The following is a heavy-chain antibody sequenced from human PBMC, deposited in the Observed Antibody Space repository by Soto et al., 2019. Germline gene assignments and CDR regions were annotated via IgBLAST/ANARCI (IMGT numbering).Heavy chain of an antibody. J-gene: IGHJ4*02. CDR2: VSGSGGST. Sequence: EVQVLESGGGLVQPGGSLRLSCVASGFTFSSYAMSWVRQAPGQGLEWVSFVSGSGGSTDYADSVKGRFTISRDNSKSTLYLQLNSLRAEDTAMYYCAKRSFQLGLPFDYWGQGTLVTVSS. CDR3: AKRSFQLGLPFDY. D-gene: IGHD6-13*01. V-gene: IGHV3-23*01. CDR1: GFTFSSYA.